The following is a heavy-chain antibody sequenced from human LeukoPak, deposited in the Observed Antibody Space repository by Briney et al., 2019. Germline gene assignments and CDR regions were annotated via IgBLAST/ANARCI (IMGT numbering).Heavy chain of an antibody. CDR3: TTSHEVVTAITTPFDY. CDR2: IESKTDGGTT. V-gene: IGHV3-15*04. Sequence: GGSLRLSCAASGFTFSNAWMSWVRQAPGKGLEWAGRIESKTDGGTTDYAATVKGRFTISRDDSKNTLYLQMNSLKTEDTAVYYSTTSHEVVTAITTPFDYWGQGTLVTVSS. J-gene: IGHJ4*02. CDR1: GFTFSNAW. D-gene: IGHD2-21*02.